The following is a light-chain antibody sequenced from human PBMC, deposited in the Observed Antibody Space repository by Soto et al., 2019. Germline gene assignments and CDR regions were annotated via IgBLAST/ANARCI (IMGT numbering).Light chain of an antibody. V-gene: IGKV1-5*03. CDR2: NPS. CDR1: QTISSW. CDR3: QQYNSYSEA. Sequence: DIQRTQSPSTMSGSVGDRVTITCRALQTISSWLALYQQNPGKAPKLLIYNPSTLKSVLPSRFSGSGSGTEFNLTIISLQPDDFATYYCQQYNSYSEAFGQGTKVELK. J-gene: IGKJ1*01.